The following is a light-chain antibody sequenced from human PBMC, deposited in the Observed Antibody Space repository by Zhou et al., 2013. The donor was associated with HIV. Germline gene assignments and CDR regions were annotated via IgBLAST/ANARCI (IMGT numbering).Light chain of an antibody. V-gene: IGKV1-17*01. CDR1: QDIRND. J-gene: IGKJ1*01. Sequence: MTQSPSSLSASVGDRVTITCRASQDIRNDLGWYQQKPGTAPKRLIYSASSLHSGVPSRFSASGSGTEFTLTISSLQLEDFATYYCLQHNTVPQTFGQGTKVEIK. CDR2: SAS. CDR3: LQHNTVPQT.